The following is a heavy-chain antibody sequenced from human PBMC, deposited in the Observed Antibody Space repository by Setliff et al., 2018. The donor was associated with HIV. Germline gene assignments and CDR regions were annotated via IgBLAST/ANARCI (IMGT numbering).Heavy chain of an antibody. CDR3: ARASTGYSSIWYRNGLTYYNYMDV. Sequence: PSETLSLTCAVYGGSFSGYYWTWIRQPPGKGLEWIGEINHSGSTNYNPSLKSRASMSVDTSKNQFSLRLSSVTAADTAVFYCARASTGYSSIWYRNGLTYYNYMDVWGRGTKVTVSS. J-gene: IGHJ6*03. D-gene: IGHD6-13*01. CDR2: INHSGST. CDR1: GGSFSGYY. V-gene: IGHV4-34*01.